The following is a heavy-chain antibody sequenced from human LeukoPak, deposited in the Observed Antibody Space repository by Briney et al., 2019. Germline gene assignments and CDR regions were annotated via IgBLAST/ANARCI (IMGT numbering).Heavy chain of an antibody. D-gene: IGHD6-6*01. CDR2: INPTGGST. CDR1: GYTFPSYF. J-gene: IGHJ4*02. Sequence: ASVTVSCTASGYTFPSYFMHWVRQALGQGLEWMGIINPTGGSTTYAQKFQGRVTMTRDTSTSTVYMELSSLRSDDTAVYYCARTAARRFDYWGQGTLVTVSS. V-gene: IGHV1-46*01. CDR3: ARTAARRFDY.